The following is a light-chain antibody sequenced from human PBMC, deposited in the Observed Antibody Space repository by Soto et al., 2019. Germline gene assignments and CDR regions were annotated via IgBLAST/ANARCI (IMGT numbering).Light chain of an antibody. CDR2: EVI. CDR3: SSYAGTNNYVV. J-gene: IGLJ2*01. V-gene: IGLV2-8*01. Sequence: QSALTQPPSASGSPGQSVTISCTGTSSDVGGHNYVSWYQQHPGKAPKLMIYEVIKPPSGVPDRFSGSKSGNTASLTVSGLQAEDEADYFCSSYAGTNNYVVFGGGTKLTVL. CDR1: SSDVGGHNY.